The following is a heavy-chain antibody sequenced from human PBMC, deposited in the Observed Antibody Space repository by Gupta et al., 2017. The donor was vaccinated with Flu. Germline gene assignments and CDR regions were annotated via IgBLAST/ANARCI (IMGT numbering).Heavy chain of an antibody. CDR3: ARGVVGSTGAVWFDP. Sequence: APGQGLGWMGRINPKSGGTNYAQKVQGRITMTSDTSITTAYMEMSSLTSDDTAVYYCARGVVGSTGAVWFDPWGQGTLVTVSS. D-gene: IGHD1-26*01. CDR2: INPKSGGT. J-gene: IGHJ5*02. V-gene: IGHV1-2*06.